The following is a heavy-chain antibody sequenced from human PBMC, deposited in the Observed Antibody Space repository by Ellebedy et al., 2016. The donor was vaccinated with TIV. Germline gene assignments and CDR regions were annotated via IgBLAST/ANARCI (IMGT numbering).Heavy chain of an antibody. CDR1: GFTFSSYT. D-gene: IGHD4-17*01. CDR2: ISGSSRYI. V-gene: IGHV3-21*01. J-gene: IGHJ2*01. CDR3: ARKVPAPTTVPPNWYFDL. Sequence: GESLKISCAVSGFTFSSYTINWVRQAPGKGLEWVSSISGSSRYIYYADSVKGRFTISRDNAENSLYLQMNSLRAEDTAVYYCARKVPAPTTVPPNWYFDLWGRGTLVTVSS.